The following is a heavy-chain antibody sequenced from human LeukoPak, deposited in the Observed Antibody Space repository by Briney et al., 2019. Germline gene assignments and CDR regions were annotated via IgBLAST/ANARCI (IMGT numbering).Heavy chain of an antibody. CDR3: ARGHPHYDFWSGYPPGWYFDL. D-gene: IGHD3-3*01. J-gene: IGHJ2*01. CDR2: INHSGST. Sequence: PSETLSPTRAVYGGSFSGYYWSWIRQPPGKGLEWIGEINHSGSTNYNPSLKSRVTISVDTSKNQFSLKLSSVTAADTAVYYCARGHPHYDFWSGYPPGWYFDLWGRGTLVTVSS. CDR1: GGSFSGYY. V-gene: IGHV4-34*01.